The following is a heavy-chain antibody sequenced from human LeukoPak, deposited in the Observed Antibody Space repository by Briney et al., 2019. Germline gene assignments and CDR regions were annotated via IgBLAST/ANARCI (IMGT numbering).Heavy chain of an antibody. V-gene: IGHV4-4*07. Sequence: SETLSLTCTVSGDSIRSYYWDWVRQPAGKGLEWIGRIYSTGTTFYNPSLKTRLTISIDTSKNQFSLRLTSVIAADTAVYYCARQGYTASYYFLDYWSQGTLVTVSS. J-gene: IGHJ4*02. CDR3: ARQGYTASYYFLDY. CDR1: GDSIRSYY. D-gene: IGHD1-26*01. CDR2: IYSTGTT.